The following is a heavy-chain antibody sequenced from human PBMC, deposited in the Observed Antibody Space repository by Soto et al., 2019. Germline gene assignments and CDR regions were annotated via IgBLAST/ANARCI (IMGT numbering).Heavy chain of an antibody. D-gene: IGHD6-25*01. CDR1: GFTFSSYA. CDR3: AKGSASGSPYYFDY. V-gene: IGHV3-23*01. J-gene: IGHJ4*02. Sequence: GGSLRLSCAASGFTFSSYAMSWVRQAPGKGLEWISAISGSGGSTYHADSVKGRFTISRDNSKNTLHLQMNSLRAEDTAVYYCAKGSASGSPYYFDYWGQGTLVTVSS. CDR2: ISGSGGST.